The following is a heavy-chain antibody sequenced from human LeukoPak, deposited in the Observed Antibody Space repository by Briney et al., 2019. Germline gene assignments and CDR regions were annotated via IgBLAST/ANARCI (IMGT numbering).Heavy chain of an antibody. Sequence: GSLRLSCAASGFTFSNYGMNWIRQPPGKGLEWIGTIYYTGSTYYNPSLKSRVTISVDTSKNQFSLKLSSVTAADTAVYYCARLASYYYASGSYSWGQGTLVSVSS. V-gene: IGHV4-59*04. D-gene: IGHD3-10*01. CDR2: IYYTGST. CDR1: GFTFSNYG. CDR3: ARLASYYYASGSYS. J-gene: IGHJ4*02.